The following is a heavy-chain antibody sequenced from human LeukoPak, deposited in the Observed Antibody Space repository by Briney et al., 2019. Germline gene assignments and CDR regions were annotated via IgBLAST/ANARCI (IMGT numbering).Heavy chain of an antibody. CDR3: ARHTVSRYFDWLPPGFDP. D-gene: IGHD3-9*01. CDR1: GGSISSSSYY. J-gene: IGHJ5*02. Sequence: SETLSLTCTVSGGSISSSSYYWGWIRQPPGKGLEWIGSIYYSGSTYYNPSLKSRVTISVDTSKNQFSLKLSSVTAADTAVYYCARHTVSRYFDWLPPGFDPWGQGTLVTVSS. CDR2: IYYSGST. V-gene: IGHV4-39*01.